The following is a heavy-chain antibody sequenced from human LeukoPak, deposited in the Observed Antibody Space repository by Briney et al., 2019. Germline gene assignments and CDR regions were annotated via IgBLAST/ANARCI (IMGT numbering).Heavy chain of an antibody. CDR3: ARDASIAAQDY. Sequence: SETLSLTCTVSGGSISSYYWSWIRQPPGKGLEWIGYIYYSGSTNYNPSLKSRVTISVDTSKNQFSLKLSSVTAADTAVYYCARDASIAAQDYWGQGTLVTVSS. CDR1: GGSISSYY. CDR2: IYYSGST. J-gene: IGHJ4*02. V-gene: IGHV4-4*08. D-gene: IGHD6-6*01.